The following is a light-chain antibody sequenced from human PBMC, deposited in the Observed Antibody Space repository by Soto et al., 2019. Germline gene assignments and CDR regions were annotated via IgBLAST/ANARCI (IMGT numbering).Light chain of an antibody. CDR3: AAWDDSLSAQV. CDR2: SNN. Sequence: QSVLTQPPSASGTPGQRVTISCSGSSSNIGSNYVYWYQQLPGTAPKLLIYSNNQRPSGVPDRFSGSKSGTSASLAISGLRSEDEADYYCAAWDDSLSAQVFGGGTKVTVL. V-gene: IGLV1-47*02. CDR1: SSNIGSNY. J-gene: IGLJ3*02.